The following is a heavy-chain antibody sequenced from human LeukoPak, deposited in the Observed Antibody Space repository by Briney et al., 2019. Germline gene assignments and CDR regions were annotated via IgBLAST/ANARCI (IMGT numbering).Heavy chain of an antibody. J-gene: IGHJ4*02. Sequence: AGGSLRLSCAASGFTFSSYGMHWVRQAPGKGLEWVAFIRYDGSNKYYADSVKGRFTISRDNSKNTLYLQMNSLRAEDTAVYYCAPQCSGGSCYGVHFDYWGQGTLVTVSS. CDR1: GFTFSSYG. V-gene: IGHV3-30*02. D-gene: IGHD2-15*01. CDR2: IRYDGSNK. CDR3: APQCSGGSCYGVHFDY.